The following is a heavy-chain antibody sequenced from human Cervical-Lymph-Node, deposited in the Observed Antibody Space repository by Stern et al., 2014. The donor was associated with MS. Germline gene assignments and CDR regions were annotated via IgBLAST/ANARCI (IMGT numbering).Heavy chain of an antibody. CDR3: ARGELKEGLVRGMDV. J-gene: IGHJ6*02. CDR1: GGAFSSYA. V-gene: IGHV1-69*01. D-gene: IGHD1-26*01. Sequence: QVQLVESGAEVKKPGSSVKVSCTASGGAFSSYAISWVRMAPGQGLEWMGGVLPIFGTANYAQKFQGRVTITADESTSTAYMELSSLRSEDTAVYYCARGELKEGLVRGMDVWGQGTTVTVSS. CDR2: VLPIFGTA.